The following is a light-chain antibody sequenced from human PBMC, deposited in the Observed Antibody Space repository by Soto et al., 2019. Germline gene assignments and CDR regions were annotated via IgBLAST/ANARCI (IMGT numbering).Light chain of an antibody. CDR2: GAS. CDR1: QGIRSY. J-gene: IGKJ2*02. Sequence: DIQLTQSPSFLSASVGDRVTITCRASQGIRSYLAWFQQKPGKAPKLLIYGASTLQRGVPSRFSGGGSGTEFTLTISNLQPEDFATYYCQQHNTYPRTFGLGTKLEIK. V-gene: IGKV1-9*01. CDR3: QQHNTYPRT.